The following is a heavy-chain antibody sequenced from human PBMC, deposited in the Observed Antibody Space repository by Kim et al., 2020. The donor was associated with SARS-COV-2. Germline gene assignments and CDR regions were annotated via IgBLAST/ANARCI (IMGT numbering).Heavy chain of an antibody. CDR1: GFTFGDYA. D-gene: IGHD3-22*01. Sequence: GGSLRLSCAASGFTFGDYAMHWVRQAPGKGLEWVSGISWNSGSIGYADSVKGRFTISRDNAKNSLYLQMNSLRAEDTALYYCAKDFDYYDSSGYTDYWGQGTLVTVSS. V-gene: IGHV3-9*01. CDR2: ISWNSGSI. CDR3: AKDFDYYDSSGYTDY. J-gene: IGHJ4*02.